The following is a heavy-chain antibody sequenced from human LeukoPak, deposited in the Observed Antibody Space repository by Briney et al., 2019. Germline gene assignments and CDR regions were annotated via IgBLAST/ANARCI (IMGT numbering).Heavy chain of an antibody. CDR2: MRSNAYRWTT. Sequence: GGSLRLSCTTSGFTVGDHAMTWVRQAPGKGLEWVGFMRSNAYRWTTEYAASVKGRFTISRDDSKSVVYLQMNSLKSEDTAVYYCSRGPIQLWVHNGMDVWGQGTTVTVSS. CDR3: SRGPIQLWVHNGMDV. J-gene: IGHJ6*02. D-gene: IGHD5-18*01. V-gene: IGHV3-49*04. CDR1: GFTVGDHA.